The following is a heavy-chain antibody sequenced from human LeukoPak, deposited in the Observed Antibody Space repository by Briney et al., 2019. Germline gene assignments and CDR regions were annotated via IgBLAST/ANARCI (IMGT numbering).Heavy chain of an antibody. CDR1: GFTFSNYA. Sequence: GGSLRLSCAASGFTFSNYAMSWVRQAPGKGLEWVSAVNGGGDDTYYADSVKGRFTISRDNSKSTLYLQMNSLRAEDTAFYYCAKYYYGSGSYSFDIWGQGTMATVSS. J-gene: IGHJ3*02. D-gene: IGHD3-10*01. V-gene: IGHV3-23*01. CDR3: AKYYYGSGSYSFDI. CDR2: VNGGGDDT.